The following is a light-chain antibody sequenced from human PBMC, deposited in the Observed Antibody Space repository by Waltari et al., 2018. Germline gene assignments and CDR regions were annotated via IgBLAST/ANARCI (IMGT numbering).Light chain of an antibody. CDR2: DVS. Sequence: QSALTQPASVSGSPGQSITIPCTGTSSDIGAYNYVSWFQKNPGKAPKVMLYDVSNRPPGVSSRFSGSKSGNTASLTISGLQAEDEADYYCSSYTSSSTYVFGSGTMVTVL. V-gene: IGLV2-14*01. J-gene: IGLJ1*01. CDR1: SSDIGAYNY. CDR3: SSYTSSSTYV.